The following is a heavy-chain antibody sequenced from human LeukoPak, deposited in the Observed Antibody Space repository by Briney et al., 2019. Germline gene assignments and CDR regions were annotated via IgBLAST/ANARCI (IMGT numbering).Heavy chain of an antibody. J-gene: IGHJ4*02. CDR1: GFTFSSYG. CDR3: AKGGITMVRGVEIDY. Sequence: PGGSLRLSCAASGFTFSSYGMHWVRQAPGKGLEWVAFIRCDGSNKYYADSVKGRFTISRDNSKNTLYLQMNSLRAEDTAVYYCAKGGITMVRGVEIDYWGQGTLVTVSS. V-gene: IGHV3-30*02. CDR2: IRCDGSNK. D-gene: IGHD3-10*01.